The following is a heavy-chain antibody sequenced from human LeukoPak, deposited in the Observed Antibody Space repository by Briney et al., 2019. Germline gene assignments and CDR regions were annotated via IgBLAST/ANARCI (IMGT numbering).Heavy chain of an antibody. CDR2: IHYGGST. J-gene: IGHJ4*02. V-gene: IGHV4-59*12. Sequence: PSETLSLTCAVYDGSFSSYHWSWIRQPPGKGLEWIGTIHYGGSTNYNPSLKRRVTISVDMSKNKFSLKLTSATAADTAVYYCASESRVRGILYFFDHWGRGTLVTVSS. CDR3: ASESRVRGILYFFDH. D-gene: IGHD1-26*01. CDR1: DGSFSSYH.